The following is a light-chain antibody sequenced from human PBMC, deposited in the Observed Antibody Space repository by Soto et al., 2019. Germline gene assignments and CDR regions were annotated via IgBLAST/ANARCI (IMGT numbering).Light chain of an antibody. CDR3: QQYGSSPRT. V-gene: IGKV3-20*01. CDR2: DAS. CDR1: QSVSNSY. Sequence: EIVLTQSPGTLVLSPGERATLSCRASQSVSNSYLAWYQQKPGQAPRLLIYDASSRATAIPDRFSGSGSWTDFTLIISRLEPEDFAVYYCQQYGSSPRTFGQGTRLEIK. J-gene: IGKJ5*01.